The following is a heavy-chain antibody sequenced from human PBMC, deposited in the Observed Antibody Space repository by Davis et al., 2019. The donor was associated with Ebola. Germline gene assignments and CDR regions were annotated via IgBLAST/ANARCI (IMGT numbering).Heavy chain of an antibody. CDR3: ARDSGGSYNDYYYYYMDV. CDR1: GYTFTSYY. V-gene: IGHV1-2*04. Sequence: ASVKVSCKASGYTFTSYYMHWVRQAPGQGLEWMGWINPNSGGTNYAQKFQGWVTMTRDTSISTAYMELSRLRSDDTAVYYCARDSGGSYNDYYYYYMDVWGKGTTVTVSS. CDR2: INPNSGGT. D-gene: IGHD1-26*01. J-gene: IGHJ6*03.